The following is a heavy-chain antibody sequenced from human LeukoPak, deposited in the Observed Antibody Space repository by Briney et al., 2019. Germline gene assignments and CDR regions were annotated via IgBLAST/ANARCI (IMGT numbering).Heavy chain of an antibody. D-gene: IGHD3-10*01. CDR1: GGSISSSSYY. CDR2: IYYSGST. Sequence: SETLSLTCTVSGGSISSSSYYWGWIRQPPGKGLEWIGSIYYSGSTYYNPSLKSRVTISVDTSKNQFSLKLSSVTAADTAVYYCARAGFGEKYNWFDPWGQGTLVTVSS. V-gene: IGHV4-39*07. J-gene: IGHJ5*02. CDR3: ARAGFGEKYNWFDP.